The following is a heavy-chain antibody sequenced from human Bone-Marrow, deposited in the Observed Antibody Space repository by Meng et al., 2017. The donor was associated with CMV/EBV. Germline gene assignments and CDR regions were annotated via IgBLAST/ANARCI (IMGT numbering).Heavy chain of an antibody. V-gene: IGHV3-48*04. CDR2: ISSSGSTI. D-gene: IGHD2-2*01. J-gene: IGHJ4*02. CDR1: GFTFSSYS. Sequence: GESLKISCAASGFTFSSYSMNWVRQAPGKGLEWVSYISSSGSTIYYADSVKGRFTISRDNAKNSLYLQMNSLRAEDTAVYYCARGGCSSTSCCSDYWGQGTLVTVSS. CDR3: ARGGCSSTSCCSDY.